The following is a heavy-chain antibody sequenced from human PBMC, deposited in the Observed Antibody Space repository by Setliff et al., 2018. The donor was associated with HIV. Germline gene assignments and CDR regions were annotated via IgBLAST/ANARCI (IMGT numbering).Heavy chain of an antibody. J-gene: IGHJ4*02. CDR1: GGSISSYY. CDR3: ARVGYDILTGYTSGFDY. D-gene: IGHD3-9*01. CDR2: IYYSGST. Sequence: PSETLSLTCTVSGGSISSYYWNWIRQHPGKGLEWIGYIYYSGSTYYNPSLKSRVTISVDTSKNQFSLKLSSVTAADTAVYYCARVGYDILTGYTSGFDYWGQGTLVTVSS. V-gene: IGHV4-59*06.